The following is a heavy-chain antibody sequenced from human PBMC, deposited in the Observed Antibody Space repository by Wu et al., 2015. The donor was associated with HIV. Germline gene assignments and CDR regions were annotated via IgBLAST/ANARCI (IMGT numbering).Heavy chain of an antibody. J-gene: IGHJ4*02. V-gene: IGHV1-69*13. CDR3: AREYRYYYDSSGYVDY. CDR2: IIPTSATA. D-gene: IGHD3-22*01. Sequence: QVQLVQSGAEVKKPGSSVKVSCKASGGTFSNYAINWVRQAPGQGLEWMGRIIPTSATANYAQKFQGRVTLTADGSTSTAYMELSSLRSDDTAVYYCAREYRYYYDSSGYVDYWGQGTLVTVSS. CDR1: GGTFSNYA.